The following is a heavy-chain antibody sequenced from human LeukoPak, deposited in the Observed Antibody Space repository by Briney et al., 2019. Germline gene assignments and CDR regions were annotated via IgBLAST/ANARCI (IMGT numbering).Heavy chain of an antibody. V-gene: IGHV3-30*18. CDR2: ISFDGSNQ. D-gene: IGHD4-17*01. CDR3: AKSHPPTVTTEEGEYLQH. CDR1: GFTFSSFG. J-gene: IGHJ1*01. Sequence: GGSLRLSCAASGFTFSSFGIHWVRQAPGQGREWVAVISFDGSNQYYADSVKGRFTIYRDNFKNTVYLQMNSLRAEETAVYYCAKSHPPTVTTEEGEYLQHWGQGTLVTVSS.